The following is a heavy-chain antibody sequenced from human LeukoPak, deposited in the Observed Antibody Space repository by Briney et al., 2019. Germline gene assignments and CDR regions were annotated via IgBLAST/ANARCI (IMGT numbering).Heavy chain of an antibody. J-gene: IGHJ6*02. V-gene: IGHV3-21*01. Sequence: GGPLRLSCAASGFTFSSYSMHWVRQAPGKGLEWVSSISSSSGYIYYADSVKGRFTISRDNAKNSLYLQMNSLRAEDTAVYYCARDRNYGMDVWGQGTTVTVSS. CDR2: ISSSSGYI. CDR1: GFTFSSYS. CDR3: ARDRNYGMDV.